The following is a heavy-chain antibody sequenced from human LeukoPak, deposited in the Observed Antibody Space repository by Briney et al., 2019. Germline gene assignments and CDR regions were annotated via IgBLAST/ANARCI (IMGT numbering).Heavy chain of an antibody. V-gene: IGHV4-61*02. CDR1: GGSISSGSYY. CDR2: IYTSGST. Sequence: SETLSLTCTVSGGSISSGSYYWSWIRQPAGKGLEWIGRIYTSGSTNYNPSLKSRVTISVDTSKNQFSLNVTSVTATDTAVYYCARHLFGSGYYPDYWGQGTLVTVSS. CDR3: ARHLFGSGYYPDY. J-gene: IGHJ4*02. D-gene: IGHD3-22*01.